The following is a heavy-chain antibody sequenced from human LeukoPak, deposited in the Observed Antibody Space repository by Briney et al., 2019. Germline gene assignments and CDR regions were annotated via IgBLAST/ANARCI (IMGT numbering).Heavy chain of an antibody. CDR3: AGVFSGRRPFEL. J-gene: IGHJ4*02. CDR2: INYRGAT. Sequence: SETLSLTCTVSGDSINSYYWNWIRQPPGKGLEWIGYINYRGATNYNPSLRSRVTTSIDTSKKQFSLKLSSVTAADTAVYYCAGVFSGRRPFELWGKGTLVTVSS. D-gene: IGHD3-10*01. V-gene: IGHV4-59*01. CDR1: GDSINSYY.